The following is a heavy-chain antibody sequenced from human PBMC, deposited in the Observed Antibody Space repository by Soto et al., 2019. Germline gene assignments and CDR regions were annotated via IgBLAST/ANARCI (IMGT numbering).Heavy chain of an antibody. Sequence: QVRLVQSGAEVKKPGASVKVSCKASGYTFTSYGISWVRQAPGQGLEWMGWISAYNGNTNYAQKLQGRVTMTTDTSTSTAYMELRSLRSDDTAVYYCARDLIVVVPAAMYWFDPWGQGTLVTVSS. D-gene: IGHD2-2*01. J-gene: IGHJ5*02. CDR1: GYTFTSYG. V-gene: IGHV1-18*01. CDR3: ARDLIVVVPAAMYWFDP. CDR2: ISAYNGNT.